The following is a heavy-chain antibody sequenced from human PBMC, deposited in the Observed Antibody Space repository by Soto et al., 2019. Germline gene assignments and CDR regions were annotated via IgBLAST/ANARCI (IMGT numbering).Heavy chain of an antibody. CDR2: VYYSGST. V-gene: IGHV4-61*01. D-gene: IGHD3-3*01. CDR3: ARGVFRSLQWFDP. J-gene: IGHJ5*02. CDR1: VASVNSENYY. Sequence: PSETLSLTCTFSVASVNSENYYCSWMRQPPGKGLEWIGYVYYSGSTNYDPSLKSRATISLDTYRNQFSLKMTSMTSADTAFYYCARGVFRSLQWFDPLGQGTLVKVSS.